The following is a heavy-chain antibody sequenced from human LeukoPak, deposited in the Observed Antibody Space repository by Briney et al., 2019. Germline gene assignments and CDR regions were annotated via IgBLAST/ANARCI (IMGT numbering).Heavy chain of an antibody. CDR3: AKAPVTTCSGAYCYPFDY. CDR2: IGGSGVIT. D-gene: IGHD2-15*01. J-gene: IGHJ4*02. V-gene: IGHV3-23*01. CDR1: GFTFSTYA. Sequence: GGSLRLSCAASGFTFSTYAMSWVRQAPGKGLEWVSGIGGSGVITYYADSVKGRFTISRDNSKNTLFLQMNSLRAEDTAVYYCAKAPVTTCSGAYCYPFDYWSQGTLVTVSS.